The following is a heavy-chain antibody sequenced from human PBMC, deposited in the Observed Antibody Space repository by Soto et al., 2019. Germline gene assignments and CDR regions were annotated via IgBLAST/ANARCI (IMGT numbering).Heavy chain of an antibody. D-gene: IGHD3-3*01. CDR1: GYTFTSYG. CDR2: ISAYNGNT. CDR3: ARVPRFSWYYDFWGGPRGYNWFDP. V-gene: IGHV1-18*01. J-gene: IGHJ5*02. Sequence: QVQLVQSGAEVKKPGASVKVSCKASGYTFTSYGISWVRQAPGQGLEWMGWISAYNGNTNYAQKLQGRVTMTTDTSTSTACLELRSLRSDDTGVYCCARVPRFSWYYDFWGGPRGYNWFDPWGQGTLVTVSS.